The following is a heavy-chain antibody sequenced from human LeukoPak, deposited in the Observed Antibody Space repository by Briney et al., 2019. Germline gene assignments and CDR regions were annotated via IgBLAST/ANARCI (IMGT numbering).Heavy chain of an antibody. V-gene: IGHV3-15*01. CDR3: TWGSYRDQVDY. D-gene: IGHD3-16*02. Sequence: GGSLRLSCAASGFTFSNAWMSWVRQAPGKGLEWVGRIKSKADGGTTDYAVPVKDRFTISRDDSENTLYLQMSSLKTEDTAVYYCTWGSYRDQVDYWGQGTLVTVSS. CDR1: GFTFSNAW. J-gene: IGHJ4*02. CDR2: IKSKADGGTT.